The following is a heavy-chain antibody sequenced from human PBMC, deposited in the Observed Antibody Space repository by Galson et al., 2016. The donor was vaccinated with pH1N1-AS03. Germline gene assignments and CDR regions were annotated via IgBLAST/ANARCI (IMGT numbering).Heavy chain of an antibody. V-gene: IGHV3-15*01. D-gene: IGHD1-26*01. CDR3: ATDSRGGSYYGVS. CDR2: IQSKLNGRAI. Sequence: SLRLSCAVSGLIFKNTWMSRVRQAPGMGLGWVGRIQSKLNGRAIDYAAAVTGRFTISRDDSQNTLYLQMNNLKTEDTGLYYCATDSRGGSYYGVSWGHGTLVTVSS. J-gene: IGHJ5*01. CDR1: GLIFKNTW.